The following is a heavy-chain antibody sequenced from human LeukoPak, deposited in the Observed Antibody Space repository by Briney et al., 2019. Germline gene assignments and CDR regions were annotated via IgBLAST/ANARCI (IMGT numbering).Heavy chain of an antibody. D-gene: IGHD1-26*01. CDR1: GFTFSSHG. CDR2: ITGSGANA. CDR3: AKGRGWEASYYYYYMDV. Sequence: AGGSLRLSCAASGFTFSSHGMNWVRQAPGKGLEWVSGITGSGANAYYTDSVKGRFTISRDNSKNTLYLQMNSLRAEDTAVYYCAKGRGWEASYYYYYMDVWGKGTTVTISS. V-gene: IGHV3-23*01. J-gene: IGHJ6*03.